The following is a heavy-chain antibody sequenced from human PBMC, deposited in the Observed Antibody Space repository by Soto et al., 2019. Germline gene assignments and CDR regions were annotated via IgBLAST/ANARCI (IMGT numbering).Heavy chain of an antibody. Sequence: QVQLVQSGAEVKKPGSSVKVSCDASGVTFNTYAINWVRQAPGQGLAWMGGIIPKSGTANYAQKFQGRVTITADDSTRTAYMEVSSLRSEDTAVYYCARDRTPRYQYAMDVWGQGTTVTVSS. J-gene: IGHJ6*02. V-gene: IGHV1-69*01. CDR2: IIPKSGTA. CDR1: GVTFNTYA. D-gene: IGHD2-15*01. CDR3: ARDRTPRYQYAMDV.